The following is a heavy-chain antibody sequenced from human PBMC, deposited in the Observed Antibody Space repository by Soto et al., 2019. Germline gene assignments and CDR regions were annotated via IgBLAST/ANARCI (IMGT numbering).Heavy chain of an antibody. CDR2: ISYDGSNK. CDR3: ARGPSSLTRFDY. Sequence: GGSLRLSCAASGFTFSSYAMHWVRQAPGKGLGWVAVISYDGSNKYYADSVKGRFTISRDNSKNTLYLQMNSLRVEDTAVYYCARGPSSLTRFDYWGQGTLVTVSS. V-gene: IGHV3-30-3*01. CDR1: GFTFSSYA. D-gene: IGHD2-2*01. J-gene: IGHJ4*02.